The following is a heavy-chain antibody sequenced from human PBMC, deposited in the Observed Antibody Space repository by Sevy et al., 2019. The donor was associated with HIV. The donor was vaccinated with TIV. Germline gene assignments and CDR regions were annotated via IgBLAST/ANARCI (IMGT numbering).Heavy chain of an antibody. CDR1: GGSITSLY. J-gene: IGHJ4*02. V-gene: IGHV4-59*08. CDR2: IYYNGHI. Sequence: SETLSLTCTVSGGSITSLYWNWIWRPPGKGLEWIANIYYNGHINYNPSLKSRVTLSLDTSKNQFSLRLSSVTAADTAMYYCAGENAWGRGYSWGQGTLVTVSS. D-gene: IGHD1-26*01. CDR3: AGENAWGRGYS.